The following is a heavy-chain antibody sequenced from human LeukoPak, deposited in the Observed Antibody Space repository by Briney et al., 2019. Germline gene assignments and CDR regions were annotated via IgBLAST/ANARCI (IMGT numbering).Heavy chain of an antibody. V-gene: IGHV2-5*01. J-gene: IGHJ5*02. CDR1: GFSLSTSGVG. D-gene: IGHD3-16*02. CDR3: ARLHNYDYVWGSYRPNWFDP. CDR2: IYWNDDK. Sequence: ESGPTLVKPTQTLTLTCTFSGFSLSTSGVGVGWIRQPPGKALEWLALIYWNDDKRYSPSLKSRLTITKDTSKNQVALTMTNMDPVDTATYYCARLHNYDYVWGSYRPNWFDPWGQGTLVTVSS.